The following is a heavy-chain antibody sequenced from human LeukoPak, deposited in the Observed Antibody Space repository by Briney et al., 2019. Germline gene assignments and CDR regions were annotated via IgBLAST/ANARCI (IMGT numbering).Heavy chain of an antibody. CDR1: GGSISSYY. J-gene: IGHJ6*03. D-gene: IGHD6-13*01. V-gene: IGHV4-59*01. CDR3: ARAPAAGTAPYYYYYYMDV. Sequence: KPSETLSLTCTVSGGSISSYYWSWIRQPPGKGLEWIGYIYYSGSTNYNPSLKSRVTISVDTSKNQFSLKLSSVTAADTAVYYCARAPAAGTAPYYYYYYMDVWGKGTTVTVSS. CDR2: IYYSGST.